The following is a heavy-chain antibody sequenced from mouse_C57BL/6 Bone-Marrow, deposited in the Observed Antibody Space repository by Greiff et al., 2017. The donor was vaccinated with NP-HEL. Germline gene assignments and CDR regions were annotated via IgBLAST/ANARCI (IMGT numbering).Heavy chain of an antibody. V-gene: IGHV5-12*01. J-gene: IGHJ4*01. CDR1: GFTFSDYY. D-gene: IGHD3-2*02. CDR3: ARGVGQLRLLAMDY. CDR2: ISNGGGST. Sequence: EVKVVESGGGLVQPGGSLKLSCAASGFTFSDYYMYWVRQTPEKRLEWVAYISNGGGSTYYPDTVKGRFTISRDNAKNTLYLQMSRLESADTAMYYCARGVGQLRLLAMDYWGPGTSVTASS.